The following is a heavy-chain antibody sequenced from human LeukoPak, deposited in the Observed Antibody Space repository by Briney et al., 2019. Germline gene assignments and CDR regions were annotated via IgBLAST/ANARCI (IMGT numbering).Heavy chain of an antibody. Sequence: SETLSLTCTVSGGSISSYYWSWIRQPAGKGLEWIGRIYTSGITNYNPSLKSRVTISVDKSKNQFSLKLSSVTAADTAVYYCAREDRRILDYWGQGTLVTVSS. CDR3: AREDRRILDY. D-gene: IGHD2-15*01. J-gene: IGHJ4*02. CDR1: GGSISSYY. CDR2: IYTSGIT. V-gene: IGHV4-4*07.